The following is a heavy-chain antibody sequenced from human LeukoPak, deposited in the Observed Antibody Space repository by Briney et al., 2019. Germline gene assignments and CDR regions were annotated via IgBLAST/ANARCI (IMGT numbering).Heavy chain of an antibody. CDR2: TYYRSKWYN. J-gene: IGHJ4*02. V-gene: IGHV6-1*01. CDR3: ARAPTPIIAVAGSFDY. D-gene: IGHD6-19*01. CDR1: GDSVSNNSAA. Sequence: SQTLSLTCAISGDSVSNNSAAWNWIRQSPSRGLEWLGRTYYRSKWYNDCAVSVKSRITINPDTSKSQFSLQVNSVTPEDTAVYYCARAPTPIIAVAGSFDYWGQGTLVTVSS.